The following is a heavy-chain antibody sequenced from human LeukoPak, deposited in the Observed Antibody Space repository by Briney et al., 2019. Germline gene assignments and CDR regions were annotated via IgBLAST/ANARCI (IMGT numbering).Heavy chain of an antibody. CDR3: AKNEYSNLYYFDH. CDR1: GFTFRSYG. J-gene: IGHJ4*02. V-gene: IGHV3-30*18. D-gene: IGHD4-11*01. CDR2: ISYDGSNK. Sequence: GRSLRLSCAASGFTFRSYGMHWVRQAPGKELEWVAVISYDGSNKYYADSVKGRFTISRDNSKNTLHLQMNSLRAEDTAVYYCAKNEYSNLYYFDHWGQGTLVTVSS.